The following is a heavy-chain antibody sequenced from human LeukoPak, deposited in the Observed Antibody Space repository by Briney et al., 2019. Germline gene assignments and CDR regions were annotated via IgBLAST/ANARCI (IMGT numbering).Heavy chain of an antibody. V-gene: IGHV4-61*02. CDR1: GGSISSGSYY. J-gene: IGHJ4*02. CDR2: IYTSGST. Sequence: KPSETLSLTCTVSGGSISSGSYYWSWIRQPAGKGLEWIGRIYTSGSTNYNPSLKSRVTMSVDTSKNQFSLKLSSVTAADTAVYYCARDLGMATIGAIWGQGTLVTVSS. CDR3: ARDLGMATIGAI. D-gene: IGHD5-24*01.